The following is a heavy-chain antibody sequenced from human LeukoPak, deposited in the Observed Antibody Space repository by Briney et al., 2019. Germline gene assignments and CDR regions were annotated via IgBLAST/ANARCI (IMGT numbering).Heavy chain of an antibody. CDR1: GYTFTSYY. J-gene: IGHJ4*02. Sequence: APVKVSCKASGYTFTSYYMHWVRQAPGQGLEWMGLINPSGGSTSYAQKFQGRVTMTRDTSTSTVYMELSSLRSEDTVVYYCARGRSVTMVRGVMIYYYFDYWGQGTLVTVSS. CDR3: ARGRSVTMVRGVMIYYYFDY. CDR2: INPSGGST. D-gene: IGHD3-10*01. V-gene: IGHV1-46*01.